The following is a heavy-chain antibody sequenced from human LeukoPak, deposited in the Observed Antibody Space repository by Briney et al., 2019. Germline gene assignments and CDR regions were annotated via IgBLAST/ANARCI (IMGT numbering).Heavy chain of an antibody. J-gene: IGHJ3*01. CDR1: GFTFSSYW. V-gene: IGHV3-74*01. CDR2: INSDGRST. CDR3: SPGFTFDV. D-gene: IGHD2-15*01. Sequence: GGSLRLTCAASGFTFSSYWMHWVRQAPGKGLVWVSRINSDGRSTNYADSVKGRFTTSRDNTKNTVYLQMSSLRAEDTAVYYCSPGFTFDVWGQGTMVTVSS.